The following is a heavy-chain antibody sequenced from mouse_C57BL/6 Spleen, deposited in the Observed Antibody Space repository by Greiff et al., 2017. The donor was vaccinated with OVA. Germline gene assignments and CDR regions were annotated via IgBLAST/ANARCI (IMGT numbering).Heavy chain of an antibody. CDR3: ARGDYSY. Sequence: VQGVESGAELARPGASVKLSCKASGYTFTSYGISWVKQRTGQGLEWIGGIYPRSGNTYYNEKFKGKATLTADKSSSTAYMELRSLTSEDSAVYYCARGDYSYWGQGTLVTVSA. D-gene: IGHD2-4*01. CDR2: IYPRSGNT. V-gene: IGHV1-81*01. J-gene: IGHJ3*01. CDR1: GYTFTSYG.